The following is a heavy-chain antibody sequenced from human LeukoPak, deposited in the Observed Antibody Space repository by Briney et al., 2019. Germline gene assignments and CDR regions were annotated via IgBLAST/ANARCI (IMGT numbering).Heavy chain of an antibody. V-gene: IGHV1-2*02. Sequence: ASVKVSCKASGYTFTGYYMHWVRQAPGQGLEWMGWINPNSGGTNYAQRFQGRVSMTRDTSITTAYMELSNLRSDDTAVYYCAKGFHSGYDFRDLNLDYWGQGTRVIVSS. J-gene: IGHJ4*02. CDR1: GYTFTGYY. CDR2: INPNSGGT. CDR3: AKGFHSGYDFRDLNLDY. D-gene: IGHD5-12*01.